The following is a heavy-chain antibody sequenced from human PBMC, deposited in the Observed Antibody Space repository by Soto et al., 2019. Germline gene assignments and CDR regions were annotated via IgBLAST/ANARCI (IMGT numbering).Heavy chain of an antibody. CDR3: ARDLDGSGSYYTNY. D-gene: IGHD3-10*01. J-gene: IGHJ4*02. V-gene: IGHV1-18*01. CDR2: ISPHKDDT. CDR1: GYSFSSIG. Sequence: QVQLVQSGAEVKKPGASVKVSCKTSGYSFSSIGISWVRQAPGQVLEWMGWISPHKDDTYYAQRLQGRVTMTTDTATSTDYMELRSLRSDDTAVYFCARDLDGSGSYYTNYWGQGTLVTVSS.